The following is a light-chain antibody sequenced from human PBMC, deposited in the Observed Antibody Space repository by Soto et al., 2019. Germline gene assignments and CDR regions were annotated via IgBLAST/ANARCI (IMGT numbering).Light chain of an antibody. Sequence: DIQMTQSPSTLSASVGDRVTITCRASQSISSWLAWYQQKPGKAPKLLIYKASSLESGVPSRFSGSGSGKEFTLTISSLQPDDFATYYCQRYNSYSRTFGQGTKVEIK. CDR1: QSISSW. CDR3: QRYNSYSRT. CDR2: KAS. V-gene: IGKV1-5*03. J-gene: IGKJ1*01.